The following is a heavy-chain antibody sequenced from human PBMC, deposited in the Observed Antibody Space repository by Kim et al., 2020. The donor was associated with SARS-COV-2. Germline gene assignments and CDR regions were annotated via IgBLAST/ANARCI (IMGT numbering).Heavy chain of an antibody. Sequence: SETLSLTCTVSGGSISGYYWSWIRQPAGKGLEWIGRISASGTTNYNPSLNSRVTMSVDASKNQFFLKLKSMTAADTAVYYCARSSADYWGQGTLATVSS. CDR1: GGSISGYY. V-gene: IGHV4-4*07. J-gene: IGHJ4*02. CDR3: ARSSADY. CDR2: ISASGTT.